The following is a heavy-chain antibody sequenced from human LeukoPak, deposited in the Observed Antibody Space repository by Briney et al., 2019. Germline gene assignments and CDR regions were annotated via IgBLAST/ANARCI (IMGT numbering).Heavy chain of an antibody. CDR2: INPNTGGT. Sequence: GASVKVSCKASGYTFTDYYVHWVRQAPGQGPEWMGWINPNTGGTKYAQKFQGRVTMTRDTSISTAYMEVKRLGSDDTAVYYCARDLEFYNVLTGYYIPSFDYWGQGTQVTVSS. CDR3: ARDLEFYNVLTGYYIPSFDY. J-gene: IGHJ4*02. D-gene: IGHD3-9*01. V-gene: IGHV1-2*02. CDR1: GYTFTDYY.